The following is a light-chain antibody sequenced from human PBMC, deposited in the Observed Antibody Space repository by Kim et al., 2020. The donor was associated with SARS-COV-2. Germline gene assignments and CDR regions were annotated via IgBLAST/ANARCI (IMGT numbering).Light chain of an antibody. CDR3: AAWDDSLSVNWV. CDR2: RNN. CDR1: SSNIGSNY. Sequence: VTISYSGSSSNIGSNYVYWYQQLPGTAPKHLIYRNNQRPSGVPDRFSGAKSGTSASLAISGLRSEDEADYYCAAWDDSLSVNWVFGGGTQLTVL. J-gene: IGLJ3*02. V-gene: IGLV1-47*01.